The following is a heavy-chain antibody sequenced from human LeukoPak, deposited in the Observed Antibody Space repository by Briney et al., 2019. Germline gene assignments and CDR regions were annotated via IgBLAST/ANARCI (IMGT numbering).Heavy chain of an antibody. CDR2: IRYDGSNK. J-gene: IGHJ6*03. V-gene: IGHV3-30*02. D-gene: IGHD3-3*01. CDR3: AKDGELHDFWSVYYKKYYYYMDV. Sequence: GGSLRLSRAASGFTFSSFGIHWVRQAPGKGLEWVAFIRYDGSNKYYADSVKGRFTISRDNPKNTLYLQMNSLRAEDTAVYYCAKDGELHDFWSVYYKKYYYYMDVWGKGTTVTVSS. CDR1: GFTFSSFG.